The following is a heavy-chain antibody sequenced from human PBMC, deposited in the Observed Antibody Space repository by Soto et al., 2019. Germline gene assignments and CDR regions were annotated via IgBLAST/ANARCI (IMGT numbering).Heavy chain of an antibody. J-gene: IGHJ5*02. V-gene: IGHV3-64D*06. CDR3: VKEYTYSSSWPCFDT. CDR1: GFTFSSYA. CDR2: ISSNGGST. D-gene: IGHD6-6*01. Sequence: GGSLRLSCSASGFTFSSYAMHWVRQAPGKGLEYVSAISSNGGSTYYADSVKGRFTISRDNSKNTLYLQMSSLRAEDTAVYYCVKEYTYSSSWPCFDTWGQGTLVTVSS.